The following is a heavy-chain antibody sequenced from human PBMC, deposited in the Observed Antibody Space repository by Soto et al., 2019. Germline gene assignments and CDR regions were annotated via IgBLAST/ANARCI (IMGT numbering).Heavy chain of an antibody. D-gene: IGHD6-6*01. CDR3: AKHRAPIAARQHFDY. J-gene: IGHJ4*02. Sequence: EVQLLESGGGLVQPGGSLRLSCAASGFTFSSYAMSWVRQATGKGLEWVSDISGSGGSTYYADSVKGRFTISRDNSKNTLYLQMNSLRAEDTAVYYCAKHRAPIAARQHFDYWGQVTLVTVSS. CDR2: ISGSGGST. V-gene: IGHV3-23*01. CDR1: GFTFSSYA.